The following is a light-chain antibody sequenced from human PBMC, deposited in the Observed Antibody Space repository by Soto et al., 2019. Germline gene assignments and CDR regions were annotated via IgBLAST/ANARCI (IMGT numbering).Light chain of an antibody. V-gene: IGKV3-20*01. CDR1: QTVISNY. CDR2: GAS. Sequence: EIVLTQSPGTLSLSPGERATFSCRASQTVISNYLAWYQQKPAQAPRLLIYGASSRATGIPDSFSGSGSGTDFTLTISRLEPEDFAVYYCQQNDNSLFTFGPGTKVEIK. J-gene: IGKJ3*01. CDR3: QQNDNSLFT.